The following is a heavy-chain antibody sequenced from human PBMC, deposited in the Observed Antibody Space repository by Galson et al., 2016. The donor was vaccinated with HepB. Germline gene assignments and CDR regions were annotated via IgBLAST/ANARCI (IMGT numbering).Heavy chain of an antibody. D-gene: IGHD6-19*01. CDR3: AKDPSSGWYKYYHGMDV. V-gene: IGHV3-7*01. CDR2: INGDGSTK. J-gene: IGHJ6*02. Sequence: SLRLSCAASGFTFSSYWMTWVRQAPGKGLEWVASINGDGSTKYYVDSVKGRFTISRDNSKNTLYLQMNSLRAEDTAVYHCAKDPSSGWYKYYHGMDVWGQGTTVTVSS. CDR1: GFTFSSYW.